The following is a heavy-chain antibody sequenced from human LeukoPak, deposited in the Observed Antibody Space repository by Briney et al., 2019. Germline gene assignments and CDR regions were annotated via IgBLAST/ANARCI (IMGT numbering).Heavy chain of an antibody. CDR1: GFTFGDYA. D-gene: IGHD3-22*01. J-gene: IGHJ3*02. Sequence: PGRSLRLSCTASGFTFGDYAMSWVRQAPGKGLEWVGFIRSKAYGVTTEYAASVKGRFTISRDDSKSIAYLQMNSLKTEDTAVYYCTRDKIVVVAPYAFDIWGQGTMVTVSS. V-gene: IGHV3-49*04. CDR2: IRSKAYGVTT. CDR3: TRDKIVVVAPYAFDI.